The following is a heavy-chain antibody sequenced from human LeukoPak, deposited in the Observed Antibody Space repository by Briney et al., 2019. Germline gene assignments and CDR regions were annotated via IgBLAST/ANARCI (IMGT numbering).Heavy chain of an antibody. D-gene: IGHD3-10*01. CDR2: IKSKTDGGTT. Sequence: PGGSLRLSCAASGFTFSHAWMTWVRQAPGKGLEWVGRIKSKTDGGTTDYATPVKGRFTISRDDSKNTLYLQMNSLKTEDTAVYYCAKGWPLLWFGEFPGHTNFDYWGQGTLVTVSS. J-gene: IGHJ4*02. V-gene: IGHV3-15*01. CDR1: GFTFSHAW. CDR3: AKGWPLLWFGEFPGHTNFDY.